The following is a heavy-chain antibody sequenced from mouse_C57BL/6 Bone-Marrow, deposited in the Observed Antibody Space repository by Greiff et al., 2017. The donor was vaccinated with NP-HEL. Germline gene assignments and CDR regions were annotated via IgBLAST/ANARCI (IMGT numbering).Heavy chain of an antibody. D-gene: IGHD2-5*01. V-gene: IGHV5-9*01. CDR3: ARHPYYSNYVGLDY. CDR2: ISGGGGNT. CDR1: GFTFSSYT. Sequence: EVMLVESGGGLVKPGGSLKLSCAASGFTFSSYTMSWVRQTPEKRLEWVATISGGGGNTYYPDSVKGRFTISRDNAKNTLYLQMSSLRSEDTALYYCARHPYYSNYVGLDYWGQGTTLTVSS. J-gene: IGHJ2*01.